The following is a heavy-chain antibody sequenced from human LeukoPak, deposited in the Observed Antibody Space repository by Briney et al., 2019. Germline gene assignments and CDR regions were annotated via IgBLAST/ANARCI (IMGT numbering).Heavy chain of an antibody. CDR2: INPNSGGT. V-gene: IGHV1-2*02. J-gene: IGHJ4*02. CDR3: ARAATALVTMVRAPPHAKHFDY. CDR1: GFTFSSYA. Sequence: PGGSLRLSRAASGFTFSSYAMHWVRQAPGQGLEWMGWINPNSGGTNYAQKFQGRVTMTRDTSISTAYMELSRLRSDDTAVYYCARAATALVTMVRAPPHAKHFDYWGQGTLVTVSS. D-gene: IGHD3-10*01.